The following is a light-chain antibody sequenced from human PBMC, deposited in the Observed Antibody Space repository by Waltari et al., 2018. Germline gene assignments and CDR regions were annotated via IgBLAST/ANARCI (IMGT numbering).Light chain of an antibody. CDR2: WAC. CDR1: QTLLASYNNKNY. Sequence: FVMTQSPASLTVSLGERATVNCNSNQTLLASYNNKNYSAWYQQKPRQPPKLPIYWACTRESGFPDLFSVSGSGTDFTLTINGLQAEDVAVYYCQQYYGSPGTFGQGTRVEIK. V-gene: IGKV4-1*01. J-gene: IGKJ1*01. CDR3: QQYYGSPGT.